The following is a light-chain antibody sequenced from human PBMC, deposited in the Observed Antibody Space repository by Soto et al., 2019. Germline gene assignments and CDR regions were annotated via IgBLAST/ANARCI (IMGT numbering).Light chain of an antibody. CDR2: GAS. CDR1: QSVSSN. V-gene: IGKV3-15*01. CDR3: QQYNNWPRRT. J-gene: IGKJ1*01. Sequence: EIVMTQSPATLSVSPGERATLSCRASQSVSSNLAWYHQKPGQAPRLLIYGASTRATGIPARFSGSGSGTEFTLTISSLQSEDFAVYYCQQYNNWPRRTFGQGTKVDIK.